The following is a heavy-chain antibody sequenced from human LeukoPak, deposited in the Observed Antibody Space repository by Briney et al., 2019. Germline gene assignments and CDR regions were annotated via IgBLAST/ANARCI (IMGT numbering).Heavy chain of an antibody. CDR2: INYSGST. Sequence: SETLSLTCTVSGGSISSGGYYWSWIRQPPGKGLELIGSINYSGSTYYNPSLKSRVTISVDTSKNQFSLKLSSVTAADTAVYYCVRVPRSYYYYYYMDVWGKGTTVTVSS. D-gene: IGHD2-2*01. J-gene: IGHJ6*03. CDR3: VRVPRSYYYYYYMDV. V-gene: IGHV4-39*01. CDR1: GGSISSGGYY.